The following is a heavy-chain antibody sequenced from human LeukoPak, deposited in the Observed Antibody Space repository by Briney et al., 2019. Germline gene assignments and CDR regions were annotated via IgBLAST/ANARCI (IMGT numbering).Heavy chain of an antibody. D-gene: IGHD6-19*01. CDR3: AREDSSGWYTFDY. V-gene: IGHV4-31*03. CDR2: IYYSGST. CDR1: GGSISSGGYY. Sequence: SETLSLTCTVSGGSISSGGYYWRWIRQHPGKGLEWIGYIYYSGSTYYNPSLKSRVTLSVDTSKNQFSLKLSSVTAADTAVYYCAREDSSGWYTFDYWGQGTLVTVSS. J-gene: IGHJ4*02.